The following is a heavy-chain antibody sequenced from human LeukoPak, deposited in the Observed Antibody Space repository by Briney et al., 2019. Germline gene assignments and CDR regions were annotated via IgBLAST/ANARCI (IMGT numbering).Heavy chain of an antibody. CDR2: IYPGDSDT. CDR1: GYSFTNYW. Sequence: LGESLKISCKGSGYSFTNYWIAWVRQTPGKGLEWMGIIYPGDSDTRYSPSFQGQVTISADKSFSTAYLQWSSLKASDTAIYYCARGMTSFDYWAQGTLVTVSS. V-gene: IGHV5-51*01. CDR3: ARGMTSFDY. D-gene: IGHD1-14*01. J-gene: IGHJ4*02.